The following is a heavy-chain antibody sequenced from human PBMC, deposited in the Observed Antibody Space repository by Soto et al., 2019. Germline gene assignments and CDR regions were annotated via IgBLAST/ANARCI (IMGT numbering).Heavy chain of an antibody. CDR3: ARDYEQQLEQTDY. D-gene: IGHD6-13*01. J-gene: IGHJ4*02. Sequence: QVQLVESGGGVVQPGRSLRLSCAASGFTFSSYAMHWVRQAPGKGLEWVAVISYDGSNKYYADSVKGRFTISRDNSKNTLYLKMNSLRAGDTAVYYCARDYEQQLEQTDYWGQGTLVTVSS. CDR2: ISYDGSNK. CDR1: GFTFSSYA. V-gene: IGHV3-30-3*01.